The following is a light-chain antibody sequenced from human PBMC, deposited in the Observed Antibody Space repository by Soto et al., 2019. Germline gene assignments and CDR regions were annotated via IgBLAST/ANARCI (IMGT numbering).Light chain of an antibody. J-gene: IGKJ4*01. V-gene: IGKV1-33*01. CDR2: DAS. CDR3: QQYDNLPPLT. CDR1: QDISNY. Sequence: DIQMTQSPSSLSASVGDRVTITCQASQDISNYLHWYQQKPGKAPKLLIYDASNLETGVPSRFSGSGSGTDFTFTIYNLQPEDIATYYCQQYDNLPPLTFGGGTKVEIK.